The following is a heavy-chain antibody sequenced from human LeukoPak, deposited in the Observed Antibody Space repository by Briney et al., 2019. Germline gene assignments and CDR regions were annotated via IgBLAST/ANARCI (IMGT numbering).Heavy chain of an antibody. D-gene: IGHD3-10*01. CDR1: GFTFSNAW. V-gene: IGHV3-15*01. CDR3: TTDRGYYGSGRPYFDY. J-gene: IGHJ4*02. Sequence: TGGSLRLSCAASGFTFSNAWMSWVRQAPGKGLEWVGRIKSKTDDGTTDYAAPVKGRFTISRDDSKNTLYLQMNSLITEDTAVYYCTTDRGYYGSGRPYFDYWGQGTLVTVSS. CDR2: IKSKTDDGTT.